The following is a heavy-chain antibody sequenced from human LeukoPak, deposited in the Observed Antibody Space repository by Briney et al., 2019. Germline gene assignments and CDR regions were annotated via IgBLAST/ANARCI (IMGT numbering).Heavy chain of an antibody. V-gene: IGHV3-23*01. CDR3: ARSSPSRGYDILTGYQYDY. Sequence: PGGSLGLSCAASGFXFSSYAISWVRQAPGKGLEWVSRMSGSGGNTYYADSVKGRFTISRDNSKNTLYLQMNSLRDEDSAVYYCARSSPSRGYDILTGYQYDYWGQGTLVTVSS. D-gene: IGHD3-9*01. CDR1: GFXFSSYA. CDR2: MSGSGGNT. J-gene: IGHJ4*02.